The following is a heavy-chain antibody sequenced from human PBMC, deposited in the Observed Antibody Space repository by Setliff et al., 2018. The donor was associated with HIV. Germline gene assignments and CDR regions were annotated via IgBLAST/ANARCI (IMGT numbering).Heavy chain of an antibody. J-gene: IGHJ3*02. CDR2: IYYSGST. CDR3: ARNPCSGGSCPDAFDI. CDR1: GGSIRSSSYY. V-gene: IGHV4-39*07. D-gene: IGHD2-15*01. Sequence: LSLTCTVSGGSIRSSSYYWGWIRQPPGKGLEWIGSIYYSGSTNYNPSLKSRVTISVDTSKNQFSLKLSSVTAADTAVYYCARNPCSGGSCPDAFDIWGQGTMVTVSS.